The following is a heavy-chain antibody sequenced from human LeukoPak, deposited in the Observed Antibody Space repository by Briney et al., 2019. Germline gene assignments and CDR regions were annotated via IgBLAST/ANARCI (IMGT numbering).Heavy chain of an antibody. CDR2: ISDSGDTT. V-gene: IGHV3-23*01. CDR1: GFAFSSQA. CDR3: ARELRYSYGLDV. D-gene: IGHD3-9*01. J-gene: IGHJ6*02. Sequence: GGSLRLSCAASGFAFSSQAMGWVRQAPGKGLEWVSVISDSGDTTYYADSVKGRFTISRDNAKNSLYLQMNSLRDEDTAVYYCARELRYSYGLDVWGQGTTVTVSS.